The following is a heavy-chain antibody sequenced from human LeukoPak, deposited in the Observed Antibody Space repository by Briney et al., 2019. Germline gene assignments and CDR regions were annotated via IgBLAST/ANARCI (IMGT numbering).Heavy chain of an antibody. V-gene: IGHV3-7*04. Sequence: TGGSLRLSCAASGFTLRDYNMHWVRQAPGKGLEWVANIKQDGSQKYYMDSVKGRITISRDNAKNSVDLQMNSLRAEDTAVYYCARENDGFDLWGQGTMVTVSS. CDR2: IKQDGSQK. J-gene: IGHJ3*01. CDR3: ARENDGFDL. CDR1: GFTLRDYN.